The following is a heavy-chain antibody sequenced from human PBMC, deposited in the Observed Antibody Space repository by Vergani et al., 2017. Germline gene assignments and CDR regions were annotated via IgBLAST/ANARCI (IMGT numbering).Heavy chain of an antibody. D-gene: IGHD3-16*02. J-gene: IGHJ4*02. CDR1: GGSISSYY. V-gene: IGHV4-4*09. CDR3: ARHYPLAVWGSYRSGYYFDY. CDR2: IYTSGST. Sequence: QVQLQESGPGLVKPSETLSLTCTVSGGSISSYYWSWIRQPPGKGLEWIGYIYTSGSTNYNPSLKSRVTISVDTSKNKFSLKLSSVTAADTAVYYCARHYPLAVWGSYRSGYYFDYWGQGTLVTVSS.